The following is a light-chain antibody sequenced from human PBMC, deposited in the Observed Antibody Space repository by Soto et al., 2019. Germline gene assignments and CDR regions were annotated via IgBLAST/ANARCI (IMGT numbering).Light chain of an antibody. V-gene: IGKV4-1*01. J-gene: IGKJ4*01. CDR1: QTVLSDSDNKNY. CDR3: QQYHSAPLT. CDR2: WAS. Sequence: DVVFTQSPDSLAVSLWERATVSCNSIQTVLSDSDNKNYLGWIQQKPGQPPKLLISWASTRESGVPDRFTGSGSGTDFTLTISSLQAEDVAVYYCQQYHSAPLTFAGGTKVDIK.